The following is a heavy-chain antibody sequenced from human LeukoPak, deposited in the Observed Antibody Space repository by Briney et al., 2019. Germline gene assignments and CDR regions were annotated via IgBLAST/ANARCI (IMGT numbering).Heavy chain of an antibody. CDR2: IYQDGIKK. CDR1: GFMFSNYW. D-gene: IGHD2-8*01. V-gene: IGHV3-7*03. J-gene: IGHJ6*03. CDR3: ACTNTLDV. Sequence: PGGSLRLSCAAPGFMFSNYWMNWVRQAPGKGLEWVANIYQDGIKKNYVDSVKGRFTISRDNAKNSLYLQMNSLRAEDTAVYFCACTNTLDVWGKGTTVTVSS.